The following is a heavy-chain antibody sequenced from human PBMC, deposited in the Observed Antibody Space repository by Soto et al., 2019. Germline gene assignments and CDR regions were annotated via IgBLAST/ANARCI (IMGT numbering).Heavy chain of an antibody. Sequence: GESLKISCKGSGYSFTSYWIGWVRQMPGKGLEWMGIIYPGDSDTRYSPSFQGQVTISADKSISTAYLQWSSLKASDTAMYYCARRISSSSRPLLFTNWFDPWGQGTLVTVSS. V-gene: IGHV5-51*01. CDR2: IYPGDSDT. D-gene: IGHD6-6*01. CDR1: GYSFTSYW. CDR3: ARRISSSSRPLLFTNWFDP. J-gene: IGHJ5*02.